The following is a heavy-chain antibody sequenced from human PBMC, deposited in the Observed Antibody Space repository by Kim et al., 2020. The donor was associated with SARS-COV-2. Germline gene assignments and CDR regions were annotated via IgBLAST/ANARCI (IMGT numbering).Heavy chain of an antibody. Sequence: GGSLRLSCAASGFTFSSYSMNWVRQAPGKGLEWVSSISSSSSYIYYADSVKGRFTISRDNAKNSLYLQMNSLRAEDTAVYYCARGVKGQQWLVMAIDYWGQGTLVTVSS. D-gene: IGHD6-19*01. CDR3: ARGVKGQQWLVMAIDY. J-gene: IGHJ4*02. CDR1: GFTFSSYS. CDR2: ISSSSSYI. V-gene: IGHV3-21*01.